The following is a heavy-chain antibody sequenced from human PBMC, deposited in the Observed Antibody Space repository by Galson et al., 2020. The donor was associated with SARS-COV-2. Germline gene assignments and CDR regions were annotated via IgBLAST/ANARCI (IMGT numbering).Heavy chain of an antibody. J-gene: IGHJ4*02. V-gene: IGHV4-30-4*02. CDR1: GVSINSDDSY. Sequence: SETLSLTCTVSGVSINSDDSYWSWIRQHPRKGLEWIGYIFYSGFTYYSPSFKSRLTMSLDTSKNQFSLKLSSVTAADTAVYYCASSWYYYDSSCYPPGIFDYWGQGTLVTVSS. CDR2: IFYSGFT. CDR3: ASSWYYYDSSCYPPGIFDY. D-gene: IGHD3-22*01.